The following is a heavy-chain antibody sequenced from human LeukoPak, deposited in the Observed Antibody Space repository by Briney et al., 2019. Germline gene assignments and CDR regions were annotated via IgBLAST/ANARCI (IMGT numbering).Heavy chain of an antibody. Sequence: ASVKVSCKASGYTLASYGISWVRQAPGQGLEWMEWINIYSGDTNYAQKLQDRVTMTTDTSTSTAYMELRSLRSDDTAVYYCARSLSSGYSRWASFDYWGQGTLVTVSS. J-gene: IGHJ4*02. CDR3: ARSLSSGYSRWASFDY. CDR2: INIYSGDT. V-gene: IGHV1-18*01. D-gene: IGHD5-12*01. CDR1: GYTLASYG.